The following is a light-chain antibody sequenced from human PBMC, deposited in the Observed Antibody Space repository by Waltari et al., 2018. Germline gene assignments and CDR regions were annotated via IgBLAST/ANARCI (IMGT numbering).Light chain of an antibody. V-gene: IGLV2-8*01. CDR2: EVH. J-gene: IGLJ2*01. CDR1: SSDVGGYDA. Sequence: HSALTQPPSASGSPGQSVTISCTGSSSDVGGYDAVSLYQQYPGRPPRLLIYEVHKRPSGVPDRFSASKSGDTASLTVSGLRAEDEAHYYCTSYTPIPTFVLFGGGTKLTVL. CDR3: TSYTPIPTFVL.